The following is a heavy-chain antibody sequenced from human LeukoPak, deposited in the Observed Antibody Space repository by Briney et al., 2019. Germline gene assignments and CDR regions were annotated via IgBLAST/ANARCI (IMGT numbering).Heavy chain of an antibody. J-gene: IGHJ6*03. Sequence: ASVKVSCKASGYTFTSYDINWVRQAIGQGLEWMGWMNPNSGNTGYAQKFQGRVTMTRNTSISTAYMELSSLRSEDTAVYYCARAKTTVTTLYYYYYYYMDVWGKGTTVTVSS. CDR2: MNPNSGNT. CDR3: ARAKTTVTTLYYYYYYYMDV. D-gene: IGHD4-17*01. V-gene: IGHV1-8*01. CDR1: GYTFTSYD.